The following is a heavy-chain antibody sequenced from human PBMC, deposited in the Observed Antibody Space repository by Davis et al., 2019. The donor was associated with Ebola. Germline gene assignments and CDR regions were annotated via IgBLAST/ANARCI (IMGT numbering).Heavy chain of an antibody. J-gene: IGHJ4*02. V-gene: IGHV4-61*01. CDR2: IYYSGST. CDR1: GGSISSGSYY. D-gene: IGHD6-19*01. CDR3: ARAVAGHTLFDY. Sequence: PSETLSLTCTVSGGSISSGSYYWSWIRQPPGKGLEWIGYIYYSGSTNYNPSLKSRVTISVDTSKNQFSLKLSSVTAADTAVYYCARAVAGHTLFDYWGQGTLVTVSS.